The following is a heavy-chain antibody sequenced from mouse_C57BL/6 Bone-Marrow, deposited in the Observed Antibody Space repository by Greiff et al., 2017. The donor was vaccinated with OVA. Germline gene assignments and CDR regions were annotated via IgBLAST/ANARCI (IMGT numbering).Heavy chain of an antibody. CDR2: IYPSDSET. J-gene: IGHJ2*01. CDR3: ARAGRGLYYFDY. V-gene: IGHV1-61*01. CDR1: GYTFTSYW. D-gene: IGHD3-3*01. Sequence: QVQLQQPGAELVRPGSSVKLSCKASGYTFTSYWMDWVKQRPGQGLEWIGNIYPSDSETTYNQKFKDKATLTVDNSSSTADMQLSSLTSEDSAVYYCARAGRGLYYFDYWGQGTTLTVSS.